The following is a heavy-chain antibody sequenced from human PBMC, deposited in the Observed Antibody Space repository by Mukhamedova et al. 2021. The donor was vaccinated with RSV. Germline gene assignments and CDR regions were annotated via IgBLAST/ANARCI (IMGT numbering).Heavy chain of an antibody. CDR1: A. CDR2: IRSKAYGGIT. Sequence: AMSWVRQAPGKGLEWVGFIRSKAYGGITEFAASVKGRFTISRDDSKSIAYLQMNSLKTEDTAIYYCARDTTGSYYASMDYWGQGTL. CDR3: ARDTTGSYYASMDY. J-gene: IGHJ4*02. V-gene: IGHV3-49*04. D-gene: IGHD1-26*01.